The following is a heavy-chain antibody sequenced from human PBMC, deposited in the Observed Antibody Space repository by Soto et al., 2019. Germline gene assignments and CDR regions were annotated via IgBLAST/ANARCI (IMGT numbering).Heavy chain of an antibody. D-gene: IGHD6-13*01. CDR2: MSPNSGNT. CDR3: ARGAAVGHYYYGMDV. CDR1: GYTFINYD. J-gene: IGHJ6*02. V-gene: IGHV1-8*01. Sequence: QVQLVQAGAEVKKPGASVKVSCKASGYTFINYDINWVRQAPGQGLEWMGWMSPNSGNTGYPQKFQGRVTMTRNTSISTAYMELSSLSSEDTAVYYCARGAAVGHYYYGMDVSGQGTTVTVSS.